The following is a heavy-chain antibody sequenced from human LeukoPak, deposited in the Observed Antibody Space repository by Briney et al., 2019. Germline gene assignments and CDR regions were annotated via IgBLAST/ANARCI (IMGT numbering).Heavy chain of an antibody. CDR1: GGSIIGYY. CDR3: ARGGLESGYHSNDAFDI. J-gene: IGHJ3*02. V-gene: IGHV4-59*01. Sequence: SETLSLTCIVSGGSIIGYYWSWIRHPPGEGLDWIGYIYYSGSTNYNPSLKSRVTMSVDTSKNQFSLKLSSVTAADTAEYYCARGGLESGYHSNDAFDIWGQGTMVTVSS. CDR2: IYYSGST. D-gene: IGHD3-22*01.